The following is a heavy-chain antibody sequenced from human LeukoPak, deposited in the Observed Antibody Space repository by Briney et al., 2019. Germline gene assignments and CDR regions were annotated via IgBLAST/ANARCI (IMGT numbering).Heavy chain of an antibody. Sequence: GASVKVSCKASGGTFSSYAISWVRQAPGQGLEWMGGIIPIFGTANYAQKFQGRVTITADESTSTAYMELSSLRSEDTAVYHCARTPDYGDYAYYYGMDVWGQGTTVTVSS. J-gene: IGHJ6*02. CDR1: GGTFSSYA. V-gene: IGHV1-69*13. CDR2: IIPIFGTA. D-gene: IGHD4-17*01. CDR3: ARTPDYGDYAYYYGMDV.